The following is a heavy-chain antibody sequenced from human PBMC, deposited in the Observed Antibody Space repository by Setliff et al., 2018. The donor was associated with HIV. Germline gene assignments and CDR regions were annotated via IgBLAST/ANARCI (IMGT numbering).Heavy chain of an antibody. CDR2: INHSGKT. Sequence: SETLSLTCAVYGGSFSNYYWSWIRQPPGKGPEWIGEINHSGKTDYNPSLKNRVTISVDTSKNQFSLKLNSVTAADTAVYYCGSIMVGGAMSYSYYYMDVWGKGTTVTVSS. J-gene: IGHJ6*03. D-gene: IGHD3-16*01. V-gene: IGHV4-34*01. CDR1: GGSFSNYY. CDR3: GSIMVGGAMSYSYYYMDV.